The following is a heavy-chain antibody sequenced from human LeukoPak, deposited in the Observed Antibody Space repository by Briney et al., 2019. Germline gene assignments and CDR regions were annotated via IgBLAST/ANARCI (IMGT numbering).Heavy chain of an antibody. CDR3: ATYQYDEIVGATPYFDY. CDR2: INHSGST. CDR1: GGSFSGYY. V-gene: IGHV4-34*01. J-gene: IGHJ4*02. Sequence: SETLSLTCAVYGGSFSGYYWSWIRQPPGKGLEWIGEINHSGSTNYSPSLKSRVTISVDTSKKQFSLKLSSVTAADTAVYYCATYQYDEIVGATPYFDYWGQGTLVTVSS. D-gene: IGHD1-26*01.